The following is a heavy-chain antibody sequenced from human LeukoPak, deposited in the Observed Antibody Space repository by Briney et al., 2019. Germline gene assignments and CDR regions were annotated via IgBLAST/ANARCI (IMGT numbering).Heavy chain of an antibody. CDR1: GGSISSYD. D-gene: IGHD3-10*01. J-gene: IGHJ6*02. CDR3: ARLMYYSGSGSYGMDV. CDR2: IYYSGST. V-gene: IGHV4-59*08. Sequence: SETLSLTCTVSGGSISSYDWSWIRLPPGKGLEWIGFIYYSGSTNYTPSLKSRLTISVDTSKNQFSLKLSSVTAADTAIYYCARLMYYSGSGSYGMDVWGQGTTVTVSS.